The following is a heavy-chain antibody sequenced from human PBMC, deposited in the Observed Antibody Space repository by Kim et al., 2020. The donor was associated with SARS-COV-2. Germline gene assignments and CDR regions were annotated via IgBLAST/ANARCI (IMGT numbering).Heavy chain of an antibody. CDR1: GYTFTSYL. CDR3: ARDVASCGGDCDAFDI. D-gene: IGHD2-21*02. Sequence: ASVKVSCKASGYTFTSYLIHWVRQAPGQGLEWMGIINPSGGSTSYAQKFQGRVTMTKDTSTNTVYMXLSSLRSEDTAVYYCARDVASCGGDCDAFDIWGQGXXVTVSS. CDR2: INPSGGST. V-gene: IGHV1-46*01. J-gene: IGHJ3*02.